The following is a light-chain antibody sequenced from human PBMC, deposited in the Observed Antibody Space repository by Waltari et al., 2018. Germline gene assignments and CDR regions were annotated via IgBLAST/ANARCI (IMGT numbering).Light chain of an antibody. CDR2: VAS. Sequence: DIQMTQSPSSLSASVGDRVTITCRASQGISNSLACYQQKPGKAPKLLLSVASRLQSGVPSRFTGSGSGTDYTLTISSLQPEDFATYYCQQYFFTPYTFGQGTKLEI. CDR3: QQYFFTPYT. CDR1: QGISNS. J-gene: IGKJ2*01. V-gene: IGKV1-NL1*01.